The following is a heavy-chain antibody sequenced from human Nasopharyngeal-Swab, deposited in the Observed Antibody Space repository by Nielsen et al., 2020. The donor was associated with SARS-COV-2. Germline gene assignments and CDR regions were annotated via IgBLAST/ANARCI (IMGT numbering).Heavy chain of an antibody. Sequence: GGSLRLSCAASGFTFSNAWMSWVRQAPGKGLEWVGRIKSKTDGGTTDYAAPVKGRLTISRDDSKNTLYLQMNSLKTEDTAVYYCTTDLYYDILTGTNPESDYWGQGTLVTVSS. CDR2: IKSKTDGGTT. CDR3: TTDLYYDILTGTNPESDY. D-gene: IGHD3-9*01. V-gene: IGHV3-15*01. CDR1: GFTFSNAW. J-gene: IGHJ4*02.